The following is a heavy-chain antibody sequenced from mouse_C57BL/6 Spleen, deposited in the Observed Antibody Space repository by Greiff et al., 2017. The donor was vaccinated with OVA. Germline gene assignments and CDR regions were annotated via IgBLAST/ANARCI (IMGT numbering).Heavy chain of an antibody. CDR3: ARQYYGSTYWYFDV. Sequence: EVKLVESGGGLVKPGGSLTLSCAASGFTFSDYGMHWVRQAPEKGLEWVAYISSGSSTIYYAATVKGRFTISRDTAKNTLFLQMTSLRSEDTAMYYCARQYYGSTYWYFDVWGTGTTVTVSS. CDR1: GFTFSDYG. D-gene: IGHD1-1*01. CDR2: ISSGSSTI. J-gene: IGHJ1*03. V-gene: IGHV5-17*01.